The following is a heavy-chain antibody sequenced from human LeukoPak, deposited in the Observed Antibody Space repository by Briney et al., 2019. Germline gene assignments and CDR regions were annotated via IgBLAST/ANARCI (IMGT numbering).Heavy chain of an antibody. CDR1: GFTFSSYA. Sequence: GGSLRLSCAASGFTFSSYAMSWVRQAPGKGLEWVSVISAGGDSSYSADSVKGRFSISRDNTKNTVYLRMNSLRDEDTAVYYCAKFDYDDYETPWGANWFDPWGQGTLVTVSS. CDR3: AKFDYDDYETPWGANWFDP. V-gene: IGHV3-23*01. J-gene: IGHJ5*02. D-gene: IGHD4-17*01. CDR2: ISAGGDSS.